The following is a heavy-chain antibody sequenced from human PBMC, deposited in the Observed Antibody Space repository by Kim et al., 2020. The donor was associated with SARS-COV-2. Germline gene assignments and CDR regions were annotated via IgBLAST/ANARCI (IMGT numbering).Heavy chain of an antibody. D-gene: IGHD3-3*02. J-gene: IGHJ4*02. V-gene: IGHV3-23*01. CDR3: ANAFRGG. Sequence: SGGSTYYADSVKGRFTISRDNSKNTLYLQMNSLRAEDTAVYYCANAFRGGWGQGTLVTVSS. CDR2: SGGST.